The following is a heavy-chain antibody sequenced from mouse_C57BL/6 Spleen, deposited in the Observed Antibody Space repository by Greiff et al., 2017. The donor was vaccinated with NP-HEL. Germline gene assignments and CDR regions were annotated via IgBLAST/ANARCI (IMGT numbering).Heavy chain of an antibody. CDR2: IDPSGSYT. CDR1: GYTFTSYW. V-gene: IGHV1-69*01. D-gene: IGHD3-2*02. J-gene: IGHJ4*01. Sequence: QVQLQQPGAELVMPGASVKLSCKASGYTFTSYWMHWVKQRPGQGLEWIGEIDPSGSYTKYNQKFKGKATLTVDKSSSTAYMQLSSLTSEDSAVYYCARGQLRLHYYAMDYWGQGTSVTVAS. CDR3: ARGQLRLHYYAMDY.